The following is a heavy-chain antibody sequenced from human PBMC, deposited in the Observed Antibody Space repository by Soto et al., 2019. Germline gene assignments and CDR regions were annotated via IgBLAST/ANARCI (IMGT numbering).Heavy chain of an antibody. CDR3: ARQLEWLRSVPLDY. D-gene: IGHD5-12*01. Sequence: SETLSLTCTVSGGSISSSSYYWGWIRQPPGKGLEWIGSIYYSGSTYYNPSLKSRVTISVDTSKNQFSLKLSSVTAADTAVYYCARQLEWLRSVPLDYWGQGTLVTVSS. J-gene: IGHJ4*02. V-gene: IGHV4-39*01. CDR2: IYYSGST. CDR1: GGSISSSSYY.